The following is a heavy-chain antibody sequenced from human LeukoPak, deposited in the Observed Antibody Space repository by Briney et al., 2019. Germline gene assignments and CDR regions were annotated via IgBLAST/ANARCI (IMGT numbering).Heavy chain of an antibody. Sequence: GGSLRLPCEASGFTFSGNWMSWVRQAPGKGLEWVASINPDASQKFYVDSVKGRFTISRDNTKYSLDLQMNSLGAEDTAMYYCAKLLGTATTYDSWGQGTRVTVSS. D-gene: IGHD5-24*01. CDR3: AKLLGTATTYDS. J-gene: IGHJ4*02. CDR1: GFTFSGNW. V-gene: IGHV3-7*01. CDR2: INPDASQK.